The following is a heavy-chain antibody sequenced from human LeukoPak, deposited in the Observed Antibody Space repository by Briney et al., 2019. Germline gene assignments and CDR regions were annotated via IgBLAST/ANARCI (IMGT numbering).Heavy chain of an antibody. J-gene: IGHJ4*02. Sequence: PGGSLRLPCAASGFTFSSYSMNWVRQAPGKGLEWVAYIRSSGSPIYYADSVKGRSTISRDNAKNSLYLQMNSLRDEDTAVYYCVRDPDALDFWGQGTPVTVSS. CDR1: GFTFSSYS. CDR3: VRDPDALDF. CDR2: IRSSGSPI. V-gene: IGHV3-48*02.